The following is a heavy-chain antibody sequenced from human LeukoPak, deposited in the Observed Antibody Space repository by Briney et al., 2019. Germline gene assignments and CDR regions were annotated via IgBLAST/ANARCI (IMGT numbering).Heavy chain of an antibody. J-gene: IGHJ4*02. CDR2: ISSSSTYI. CDR1: GFTFTTYW. D-gene: IGHD1-26*01. CDR3: ARDGVAELMSALDY. V-gene: IGHV3-21*06. Sequence: GGSLRLSCAASGFTFTTYWMSWVRQAPGKGLEWVSFISSSSTYIYYADSLKGRFTISRDNAKNSLYLQMNSLRAEDTAVYYCARDGVAELMSALDYWGQGILVTVSS.